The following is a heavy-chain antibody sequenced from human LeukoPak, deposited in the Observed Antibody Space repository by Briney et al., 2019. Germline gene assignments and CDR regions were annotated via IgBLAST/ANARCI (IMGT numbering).Heavy chain of an antibody. J-gene: IGHJ4*02. Sequence: GASVKVSCKASGYTFTGYYMHWVRQAPGQGLEWMGWINPNSGGTNYAQKFQGRVTMTRDTSISTAYMELSRLRSDDTAVYYCARDLMEASWNYQHYWGQGTLVTVSS. V-gene: IGHV1-2*02. CDR3: ARDLMEASWNYQHY. CDR1: GYTFTGYY. D-gene: IGHD1-7*01. CDR2: INPNSGGT.